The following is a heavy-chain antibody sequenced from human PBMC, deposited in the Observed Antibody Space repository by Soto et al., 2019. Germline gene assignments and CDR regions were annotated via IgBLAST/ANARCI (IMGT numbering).Heavy chain of an antibody. D-gene: IGHD4-4*01. J-gene: IGHJ6*02. Sequence: GESLKISCKGSGYSFTSYWIGWVRQMPGKGLEWMGIIYPGDSDTRYSPSFQGQVTISADKSISTAYLQWSSLKASDTAMYYCARHGVMTTVTTNGMDVWGQGTTVTVSS. V-gene: IGHV5-51*01. CDR2: IYPGDSDT. CDR1: GYSFTSYW. CDR3: ARHGVMTTVTTNGMDV.